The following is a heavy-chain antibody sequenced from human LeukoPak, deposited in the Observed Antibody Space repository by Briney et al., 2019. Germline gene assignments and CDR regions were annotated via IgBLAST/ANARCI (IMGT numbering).Heavy chain of an antibody. CDR2: MSGNGVST. D-gene: IGHD2-15*01. CDR1: GFTFSSYA. J-gene: IGHJ3*02. V-gene: IGHV3-23*01. Sequence: GGSLRLSCAASGFTFSSYAMSWVRQAPGKGLEWVSAMSGNGVSTYYRDSVKGRFTLSRDNSKNTLYLHKNSLRAEDTAVYYCAKDLLDLVLVVTAQGDPFDIWGQGTMVTVSS. CDR3: AKDLLDLVLVVTAQGDPFDI.